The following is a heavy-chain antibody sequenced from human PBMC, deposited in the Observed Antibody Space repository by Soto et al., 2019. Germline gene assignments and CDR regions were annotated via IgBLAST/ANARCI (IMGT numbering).Heavy chain of an antibody. D-gene: IGHD3-10*01. CDR1: GGTFSSYA. CDR2: IIPIFGTA. CDR3: ARSTPPMVRGGYFDY. J-gene: IGHJ4*02. V-gene: IGHV1-69*13. Sequence: ASVKVSCKASGGTFSSYAISWVRQAPGQGLEWMGGIIPIFGTANYAQKFQGRVTITADESTSTAYMELSSLRSEDTAVYYCARSTPPMVRGGYFDYWGQGTLVTVSS.